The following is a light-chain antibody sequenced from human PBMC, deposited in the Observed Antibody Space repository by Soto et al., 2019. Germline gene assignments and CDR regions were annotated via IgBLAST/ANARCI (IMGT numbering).Light chain of an antibody. J-gene: IGKJ1*01. Sequence: DIQMTQSPSSLSASVGDRVTITCRASQGISTYLAWYQQKPGKVPYLLIYGASTLQSVVPSRFSGSGSGTDFSLTISSLQPEDVATYYCQKYNSAPWTFGQGTKLEIK. CDR3: QKYNSAPWT. V-gene: IGKV1-27*01. CDR1: QGISTY. CDR2: GAS.